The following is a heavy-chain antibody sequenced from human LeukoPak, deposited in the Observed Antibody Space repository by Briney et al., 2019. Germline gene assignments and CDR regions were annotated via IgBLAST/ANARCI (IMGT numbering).Heavy chain of an antibody. D-gene: IGHD6-13*01. Sequence: PSETLSLTCTVSGSSINSYYWSWIRQRPGKGLEWIGYIYYSGSTNYNPSLKSRVTISVDTSKNQFSLKLSSVTAADTAVYYCARHPSAAAKLLFDYWGQGTLVTVSS. CDR2: IYYSGST. CDR3: ARHPSAAAKLLFDY. V-gene: IGHV4-59*08. CDR1: GSSINSYY. J-gene: IGHJ4*02.